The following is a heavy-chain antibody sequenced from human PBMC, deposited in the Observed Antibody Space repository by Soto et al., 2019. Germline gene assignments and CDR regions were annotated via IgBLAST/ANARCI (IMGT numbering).Heavy chain of an antibody. Sequence: GTLSLTCTVSGTSVSYDYWNWIRQPPGKGLEWIGHVYDSGRTNYSPSLKSRVSMSLDTSTNQVSLNLSAVTPADTAIYYCGRDRGKYYFASRQWHGWCDPWGPGTLVTVSS. D-gene: IGHD3-16*01. V-gene: IGHV4-59*02. CDR3: GRDRGKYYFASRQWHGWCDP. CDR1: GTSVSYDY. J-gene: IGHJ5*02. CDR2: VYDSGRT.